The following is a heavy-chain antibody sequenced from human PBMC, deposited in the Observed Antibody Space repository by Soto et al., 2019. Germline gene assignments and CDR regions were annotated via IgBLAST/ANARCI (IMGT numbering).Heavy chain of an antibody. CDR1: GFTFSSYA. V-gene: IGHV3-30-3*01. J-gene: IGHJ6*02. D-gene: IGHD2-2*01. CDR2: ISYDGSNK. CDR3: ARAREGYCSSTSCYERYYYYGMDV. Sequence: QVQLVESGGGVVQPGRSLRLSCAASGFTFSSYAMHWVRQAPGKGLEWVAVISYDGSNKYYADSVKGRVTISRDNSKNTLYLQMNSLRAEDTAVYYCARAREGYCSSTSCYERYYYYGMDVWGQGTTVTVSS.